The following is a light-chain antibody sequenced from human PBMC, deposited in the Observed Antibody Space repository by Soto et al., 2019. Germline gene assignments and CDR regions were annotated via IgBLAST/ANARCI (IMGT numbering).Light chain of an antibody. CDR2: DAS. CDR3: QQFNNYPLT. V-gene: IGKV1D-13*01. Sequence: AIQLTQSPSSLSGSVGDRVTITWRASQGISSALAWYQQKPGKAPKLLIYDASSLESGVPYRFSGSGSGTDLTLTISRLQPEDFATYYCQQFNNYPLTXGGGTKVDI. J-gene: IGKJ4*01. CDR1: QGISSA.